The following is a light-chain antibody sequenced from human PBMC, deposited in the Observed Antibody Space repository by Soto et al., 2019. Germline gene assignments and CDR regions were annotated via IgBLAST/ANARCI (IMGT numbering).Light chain of an antibody. J-gene: IGLJ1*01. CDR2: EVR. V-gene: IGLV2-14*01. CDR3: SSYTSSTTYV. CDR1: SSDVGGYNY. Sequence: QSALTQPASVSGSPGQSITISCTGTSSDVGGYNYVSWYQQHPGKAPKIMIYEVRNRPSGVSNRFSGSKSGNTASLTISRLQGEDEADYYCSSYTSSTTYVFGTGTKLTVL.